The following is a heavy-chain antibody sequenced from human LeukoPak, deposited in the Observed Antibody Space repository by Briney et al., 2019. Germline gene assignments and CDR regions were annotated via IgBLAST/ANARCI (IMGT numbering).Heavy chain of an antibody. Sequence: GGSLRLSCAASGFTFSSYAMSWVRQAPGKGLEWMSYISRSSSTIYYADSVKGRFTISRDDAKNSLYLQMSSLRAEDTAVYYCARVYTSSWYGDYWGQGTLVTVSS. CDR2: ISRSSSTI. J-gene: IGHJ4*02. CDR3: ARVYTSSWYGDY. V-gene: IGHV3-48*01. CDR1: GFTFSSYA. D-gene: IGHD6-13*01.